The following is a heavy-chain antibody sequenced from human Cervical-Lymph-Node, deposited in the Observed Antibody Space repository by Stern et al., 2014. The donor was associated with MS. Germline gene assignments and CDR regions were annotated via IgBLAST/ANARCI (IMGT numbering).Heavy chain of an antibody. CDR1: GFSLSTSGVG. CDR3: AHDYHDILTGYYNSRFAS. D-gene: IGHD3-9*01. J-gene: IGHJ4*01. Sequence: ESGPPLVKPTQTLTLTCTFSGFSLSTSGVGVGWIRQPPGKALEWLALLYWTDVRRYSPSLKSRLTITKATSKNQVVLTMTNMDPLDTATYYCAHDYHDILTGYYNSRFASWGHGTLVTVSS. V-gene: IGHV2-5*01. CDR2: LYWTDVR.